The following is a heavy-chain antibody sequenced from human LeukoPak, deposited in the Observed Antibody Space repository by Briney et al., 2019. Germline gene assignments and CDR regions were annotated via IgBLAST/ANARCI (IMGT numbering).Heavy chain of an antibody. J-gene: IGHJ4*02. CDR1: GFTFSNFY. D-gene: IGHD6-19*01. CDR2: IRQDGRGE. CDR3: ARWLYSSGWAIDY. Sequence: GGSLRLSCVVSGFTFSNFYMSWVRQAPGKGLEGVANIRQDGRGEFYADSVKGRFTVSRDNAKNSLYLQMNGVRVEETAVYFCARWLYSSGWAIDYWGQGALVTVSS. V-gene: IGHV3-7*01.